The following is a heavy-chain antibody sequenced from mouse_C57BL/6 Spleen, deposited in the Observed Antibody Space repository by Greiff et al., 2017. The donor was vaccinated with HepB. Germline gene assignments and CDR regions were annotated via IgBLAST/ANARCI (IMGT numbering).Heavy chain of an antibody. V-gene: IGHV5-4*01. CDR1: GFTFSSYA. CDR3: ARDEILRYFDV. CDR2: ISDGGSYT. D-gene: IGHD1-1*01. Sequence: EVNVVESGGGLVKPGGSLKLSCAASGFTFSSYAMSWVRQTPEKRLEWVATISDGGSYTYYPDNVKGRFTISRDNAKNNLYLQMSHLKSEDTAMYYCARDEILRYFDVWGTGTTFTVSS. J-gene: IGHJ1*03.